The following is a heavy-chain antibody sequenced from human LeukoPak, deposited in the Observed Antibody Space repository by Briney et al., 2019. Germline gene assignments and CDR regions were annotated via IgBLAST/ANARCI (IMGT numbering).Heavy chain of an antibody. CDR1: GGSISSYY. Sequence: KASETLSLTCTVSGGSISSYYWSWIRQPPGKGLEWIGYIYYSGSTNYNPSLKSRVTISVDTSKNQFSLKLSSVTAADTAVYYCARQGRIAAAGTAYFDYWGQGTLVTVSS. J-gene: IGHJ4*02. D-gene: IGHD6-13*01. CDR3: ARQGRIAAAGTAYFDY. CDR2: IYYSGST. V-gene: IGHV4-59*08.